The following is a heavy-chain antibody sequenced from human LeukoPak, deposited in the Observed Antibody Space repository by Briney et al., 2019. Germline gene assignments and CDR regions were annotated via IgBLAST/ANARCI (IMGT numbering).Heavy chain of an antibody. D-gene: IGHD3-22*01. CDR2: ISHDGSNK. Sequence: PGGSLRLSCAASGFTFSSYAIHWVRQAPGKGLEWVAIISHDGSNKYYADSVKDRSTISRDNSKNTLYLQVSSLRAEDTAVYYCVLGRNYFDSSGEPDASDIWGQGTMVTVSS. J-gene: IGHJ3*02. V-gene: IGHV3-30-3*01. CDR3: VLGRNYFDSSGEPDASDI. CDR1: GFTFSSYA.